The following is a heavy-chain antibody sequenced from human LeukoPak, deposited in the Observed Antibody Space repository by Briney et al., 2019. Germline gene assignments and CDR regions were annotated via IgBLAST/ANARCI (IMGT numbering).Heavy chain of an antibody. CDR3: ARGPLGRSSSWYYFDY. CDR2: INPSGGST. CDR1: GYTFTSYY. D-gene: IGHD6-13*01. V-gene: IGHV1-46*01. Sequence: ASVKVSCKASGYTFTSYYMHWVRQAPGQGLEWMGIINPSGGSTSYAQKFQGRVTVTRDTSTSTVYMELSSLRSEDTAVYYCARGPLGRSSSWYYFDYWGQGTLVTVSS. J-gene: IGHJ4*02.